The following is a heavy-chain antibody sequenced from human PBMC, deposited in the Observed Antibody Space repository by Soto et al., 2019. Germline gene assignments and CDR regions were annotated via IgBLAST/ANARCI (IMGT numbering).Heavy chain of an antibody. Sequence: EVQLLESGGGLVQPGGSLRLSCAASGFTFSSYAMSWVRQAPGKGLEWVSAISGSGGSTYYADSVKGRFTISRDNAKNSLYLQMNSLRAEDTAVYYCSSPPYGDNDAFDIWGQGTMVTVSS. CDR3: SSPPYGDNDAFDI. CDR2: ISGSGGST. J-gene: IGHJ3*02. D-gene: IGHD4-17*01. V-gene: IGHV3-23*01. CDR1: GFTFSSYA.